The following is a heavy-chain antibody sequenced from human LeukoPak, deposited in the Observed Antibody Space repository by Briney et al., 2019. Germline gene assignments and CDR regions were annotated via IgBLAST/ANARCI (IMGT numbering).Heavy chain of an antibody. D-gene: IGHD6-19*01. J-gene: IGHJ4*02. Sequence: ASVKVSCKASGYTFTSYAMHWVRQALGQRLEWMGWINAGNGNTKYSQKFQGRVTITRDTSASTAYMELSSLRSEDTAVYYCARGARWGDSSGWYAYYFDYWGQGTLVTVSS. CDR3: ARGARWGDSSGWYAYYFDY. V-gene: IGHV1-3*01. CDR2: INAGNGNT. CDR1: GYTFTSYA.